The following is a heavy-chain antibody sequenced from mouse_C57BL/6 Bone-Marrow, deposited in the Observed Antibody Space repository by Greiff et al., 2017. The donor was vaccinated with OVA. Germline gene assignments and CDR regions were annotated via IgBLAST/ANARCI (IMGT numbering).Heavy chain of an antibody. V-gene: IGHV1-69*02. D-gene: IGHD2-1*01. J-gene: IGHJ4*01. CDR1: GYTFTSYW. CDR2: IDPSDSYT. CDR3: ARGGNYEVSYAMDY. Sequence: VQLQQPGAELVKPGASVKLSSKASGYTFTSYWMHWVKQRPGRGLEWIGRIDPSDSYTNYNQKFKGKATLTVDTSSSTAYMQLSSLTSEDSAVYYCARGGNYEVSYAMDYWGQGTSVTVSS.